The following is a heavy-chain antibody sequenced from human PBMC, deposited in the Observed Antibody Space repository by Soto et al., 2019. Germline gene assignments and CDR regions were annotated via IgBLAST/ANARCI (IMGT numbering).Heavy chain of an antibody. CDR1: GGSISSYY. V-gene: IGHV4-59*01. D-gene: IGHD2-15*01. CDR2: IYYSGST. CDR3: ARLYCSGGSCPPF. Sequence: SETLSPTCPVSGGSISSYYWRWIREPPGKGLEWIGYIYYSGSTNYNPSLKSRVTISVDTSKNQFSLKLSSVTAADTAVYYCARLYCSGGSCPPFWGQGTLVTVSS. J-gene: IGHJ4*02.